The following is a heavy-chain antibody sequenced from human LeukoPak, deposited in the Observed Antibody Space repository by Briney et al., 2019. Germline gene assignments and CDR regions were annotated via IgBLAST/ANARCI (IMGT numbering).Heavy chain of an antibody. J-gene: IGHJ4*02. Sequence: ASEKVSCKVSGYTRTELSMHWVRQAPGKWLEWMGGFDPEDGETTYAQKFQGRVTMTEDTSTDIAYMELSSLRSEDTAVYYCATDKETQFALDYWGQGTLVTVSS. CDR2: FDPEDGET. CDR3: ATDKETQFALDY. CDR1: GYTRTELS. V-gene: IGHV1-24*01. D-gene: IGHD2-21*01.